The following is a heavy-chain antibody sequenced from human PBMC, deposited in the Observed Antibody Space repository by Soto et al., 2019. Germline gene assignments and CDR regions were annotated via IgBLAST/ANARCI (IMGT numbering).Heavy chain of an antibody. J-gene: IGHJ4*02. CDR3: ARHIGVTGTRGFDY. Sequence: QVQLQESGPGLVEPSETLSLTCAVSGGSISETYWWSWVRQPPGKGLGWIGEISYRGTTHYNPSHRSRVTISMDTSRNQISLTLISVTAADSASYFWARHIGVTGTRGFDYWGQGTLVTVSS. CDR1: GGSISETYW. D-gene: IGHD6-19*01. V-gene: IGHV4-4*02. CDR2: ISYRGTT.